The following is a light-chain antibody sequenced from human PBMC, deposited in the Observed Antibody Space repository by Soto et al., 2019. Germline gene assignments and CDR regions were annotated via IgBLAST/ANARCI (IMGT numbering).Light chain of an antibody. V-gene: IGLV3-21*04. Sequence: SYELTQPPSVSVAPGKTARITCGGNNIGSKSVHWYQQKPGQAPVLVIYYDSDRPSGIPERFSGSNSGNTATLTISRVEAGDEADYYRQVCDSSSDHVVFAGGTQLTVL. J-gene: IGLJ2*01. CDR3: QVCDSSSDHVV. CDR1: NIGSKS. CDR2: YDS.